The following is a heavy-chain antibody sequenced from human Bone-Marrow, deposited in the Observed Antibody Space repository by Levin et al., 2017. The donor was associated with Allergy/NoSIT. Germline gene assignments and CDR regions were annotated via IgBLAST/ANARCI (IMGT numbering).Heavy chain of an antibody. D-gene: IGHD6-13*01. Sequence: SETLSLTCAVYGGSFSGYYWSWIRQPPGKGLEWIGEINHSGSTNYNPSLKSRVTISVDTSKNQFSLKLSSVTAADTAVYYCARGRGFSIAAAGTISYYGMDVWGQGTTVTVSS. V-gene: IGHV4-34*01. CDR2: INHSGST. CDR3: ARGRGFSIAAAGTISYYGMDV. J-gene: IGHJ6*02. CDR1: GGSFSGYY.